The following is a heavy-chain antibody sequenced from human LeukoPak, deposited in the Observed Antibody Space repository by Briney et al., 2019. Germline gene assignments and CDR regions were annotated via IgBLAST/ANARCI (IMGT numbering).Heavy chain of an antibody. V-gene: IGHV4-4*02. CDR2: IYHSGST. J-gene: IGHJ4*02. D-gene: IGHD3-16*01. CDR1: GGSISSSNW. Sequence: SETLSLTCAVSGGSISSSNWWSWVRQPPGKGLEWIGEIYHSGSTNYNPSLKSRVTISVDTSKDQFSLKLSSVTAADTAVYYCASGGERAPRSAAPIDYWGQGTLVTVSS. CDR3: ASGGERAPRSAAPIDY.